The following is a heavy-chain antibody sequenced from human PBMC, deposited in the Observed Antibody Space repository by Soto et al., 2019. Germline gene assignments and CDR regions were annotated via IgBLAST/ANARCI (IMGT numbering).Heavy chain of an antibody. CDR2: IYYSGST. Sequence: QLQLQESGPGLVKPSETLSLTCTVSGGSISSSSYYWGWIRQPPGKGLEWIGSIYYSGSTYYNPSLKSRVTISVDTSKNQFSLKLSSVTAADTAVYYCAGRRSNYYGSGSYLTGVIGYWGQGTLVTVSS. V-gene: IGHV4-39*01. J-gene: IGHJ4*02. CDR1: GGSISSSSYY. D-gene: IGHD3-10*01. CDR3: AGRRSNYYGSGSYLTGVIGY.